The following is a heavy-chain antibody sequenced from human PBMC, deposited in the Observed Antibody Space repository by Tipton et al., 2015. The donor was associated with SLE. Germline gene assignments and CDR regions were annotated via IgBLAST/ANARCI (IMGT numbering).Heavy chain of an antibody. CDR3: ARDGSGWSIN. D-gene: IGHD6-19*01. CDR1: GFRFSSSW. CDR2: IKPDGREI. V-gene: IGHV3-7*01. J-gene: IGHJ4*02. Sequence: SLRLSCAASGFRFSSSWMSWLRQAPGKGLEWVANIKPDGREIYYVDSVKGRFTISRDNAKTSLYLQMDSLSVEDTAVYYCARDGSGWSINWGQGTLVTVSS.